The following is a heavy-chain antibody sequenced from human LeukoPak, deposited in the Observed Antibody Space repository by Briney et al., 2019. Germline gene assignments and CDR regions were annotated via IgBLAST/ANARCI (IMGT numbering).Heavy chain of an antibody. CDR1: GGSISSSSYY. CDR3: ARVPSGGYGSGSFLYGMDV. J-gene: IGHJ6*02. V-gene: IGHV4-39*07. CDR2: IYYSGST. Sequence: SETLSLTCTVSGGSISSSSYYWGWIRQPPGKGLEWIGSIYYSGSTYYNPSLKSRVTISVDTSKNQFSLKLSSVTAADTAVYYCARVPSGGYGSGSFLYGMDVWGQGTTVTVSS. D-gene: IGHD3-10*01.